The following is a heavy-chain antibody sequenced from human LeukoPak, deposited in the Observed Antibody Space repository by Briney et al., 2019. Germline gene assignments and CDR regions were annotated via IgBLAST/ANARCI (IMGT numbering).Heavy chain of an antibody. V-gene: IGHV3-30*02. CDR1: GFTFSSYG. D-gene: IGHD3-22*01. CDR3: AKELYYDSSGYGY. Sequence: GGSLRLSCAASGFTFSSYGVHWVRQAPGKGLEWVAFIRYDGSNEYYADSVKGRFTISRDNSKNTLYLQMNSLRAEDTAVYYCAKELYYDSSGYGYWGQGTLVTVSS. J-gene: IGHJ4*02. CDR2: IRYDGSNE.